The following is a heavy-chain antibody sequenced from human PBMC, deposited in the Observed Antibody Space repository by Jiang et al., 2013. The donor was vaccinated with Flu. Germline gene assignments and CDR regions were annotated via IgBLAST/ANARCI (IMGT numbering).Heavy chain of an antibody. CDR2: ISTTSGTI. D-gene: IGHD5-12*01. CDR1: GFNLNTYS. CDR3: VRSAPSWIFDS. J-gene: IGHJ4*02. V-gene: IGHV3-48*01. Sequence: QLLESGGGLVQPGGSLRLSCAASGFNLNTYSMNWVRQAPGKGLEWVSYISTTSGTIHYADSVKGRFTISRDNAKDSLYLQMNTLRAEDTAVYYCVRSAPSWIFDSWGQGTLVTVSS.